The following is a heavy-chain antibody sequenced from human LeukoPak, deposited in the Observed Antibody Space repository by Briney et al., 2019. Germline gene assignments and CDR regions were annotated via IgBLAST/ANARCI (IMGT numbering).Heavy chain of an antibody. Sequence: SETLSLTCTVSGGSISSSSYYWGWIRQPPGKGLEWIGSIYYSGSTYYNPSLKSRVTISVDTSKNQFSLKLSSVTAADTAVYYCARHCSSTSCYMFAFDIWGQGTMVTVSS. CDR3: ARHCSSTSCYMFAFDI. V-gene: IGHV4-39*01. J-gene: IGHJ3*02. D-gene: IGHD2-2*02. CDR2: IYYSGST. CDR1: GGSISSSSYY.